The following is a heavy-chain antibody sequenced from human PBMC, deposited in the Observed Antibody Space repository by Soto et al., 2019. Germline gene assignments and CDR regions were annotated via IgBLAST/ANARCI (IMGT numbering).Heavy chain of an antibody. J-gene: IGHJ4*01. CDR1: GYTFTRYT. CDR2: INAGNDNI. D-gene: IGHD3-10*01. Sequence: QVQLVQSGAEVKKPGASVKVSCKASGYTFTRYTMYWVRQAPGQRLECMGWINAGNDNIKYSQKFQGRVTITTDTSASTAYMDLTILRSEDTAVYYCAIFGGSVYGWGHGTLVTVSS. CDR3: AIFGGSVYG. V-gene: IGHV1-3*01.